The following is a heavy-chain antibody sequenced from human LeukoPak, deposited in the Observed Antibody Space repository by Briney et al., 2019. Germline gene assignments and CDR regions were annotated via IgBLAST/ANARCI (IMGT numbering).Heavy chain of an antibody. J-gene: IGHJ4*02. CDR3: VRGPRYFDY. CDR1: GFTFSSYR. Sequence: GGSLRLSCAASGFTFSSYRMNWVRQAPGKGLEWVSSISSSSSYIHYVDSVKGRFTISRDNAKNSLYVQMNSLRAEDTAVYYCVRGPRYFDYWGQGTLVTVSS. V-gene: IGHV3-21*01. CDR2: ISSSSSYI.